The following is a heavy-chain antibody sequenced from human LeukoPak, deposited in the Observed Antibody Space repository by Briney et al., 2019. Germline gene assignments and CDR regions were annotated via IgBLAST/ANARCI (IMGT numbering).Heavy chain of an antibody. CDR3: ARRLLRFLEWFTGFDP. D-gene: IGHD3-3*01. Sequence: PSETLSLTCTVSGGSISSYYWSWIRQPAGKGLEWIGRIYTSGSTNYNPSLKSRVTMSVDTSKNQFSLKLSSVTAADTAVYYCARRLLRFLEWFTGFDPWGQGTLVTVSS. CDR1: GGSISSYY. V-gene: IGHV4-4*07. CDR2: IYTSGST. J-gene: IGHJ5*02.